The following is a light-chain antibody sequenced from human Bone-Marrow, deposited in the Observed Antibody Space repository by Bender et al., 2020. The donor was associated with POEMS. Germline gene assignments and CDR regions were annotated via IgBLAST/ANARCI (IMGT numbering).Light chain of an antibody. V-gene: IGLV3-9*01. Sequence: SYEVTQPPSVSVALGQTARITCGGNNIGTKNVHWYQQKPGQAPVLVIYRDNNRPSGIPERFSGSNSGNTATLTISRAQAGDEADYYCQVWDSTVVFGGGTKLTVL. CDR2: RDN. CDR3: QVWDSTVV. J-gene: IGLJ2*01. CDR1: NIGTKN.